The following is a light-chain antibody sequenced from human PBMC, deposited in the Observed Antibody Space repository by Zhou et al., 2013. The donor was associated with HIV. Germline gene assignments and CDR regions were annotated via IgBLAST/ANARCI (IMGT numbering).Light chain of an antibody. J-gene: IGKJ2*04. CDR3: QQLNSYLPMCS. Sequence: DIQLTQSPSFLSASVGDRVTITCRASQGISSYLAWYQQKPGKAPKLLIYAASTLQSGVPSRFSGSGSGTEFTLTISSLQPEDFATYYCQQLNSYLPMCSFGQGTKLEIK. CDR2: AAS. CDR1: QGISSY. V-gene: IGKV1-9*01.